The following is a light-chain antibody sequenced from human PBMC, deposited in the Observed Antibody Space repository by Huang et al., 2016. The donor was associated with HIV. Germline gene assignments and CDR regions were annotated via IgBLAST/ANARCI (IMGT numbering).Light chain of an antibody. CDR3: QQYDNWPLT. Sequence: ERVMTQSPATSLSPGERATLSCRASLSVSTNLAWYQQRPGQAPRLLIYGASTRATGIPARFSGGGSGAEFTLTISSLQSEDFAVYYCQQYDNWPLTFGGGTKVQIK. J-gene: IGKJ4*01. CDR1: LSVSTN. V-gene: IGKV3-15*01. CDR2: GAS.